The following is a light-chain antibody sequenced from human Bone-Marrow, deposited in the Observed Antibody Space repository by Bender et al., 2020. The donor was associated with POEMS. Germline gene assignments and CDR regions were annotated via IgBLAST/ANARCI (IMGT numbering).Light chain of an antibody. V-gene: IGLV2-14*03. CDR2: NDN. CDR3: SSYTSVTSWV. Sequence: QPALTQPASVSGSPGQSMTISCTGTSSDIGAYKYVPWNQQQPGKAPKLIIYNDNNRPSGVSDRFSGSKSGSTASLTISGLQGDDEADYYCSSYTSVTSWVFGGGAKLT. CDR1: SSDIGAYKY. J-gene: IGLJ3*02.